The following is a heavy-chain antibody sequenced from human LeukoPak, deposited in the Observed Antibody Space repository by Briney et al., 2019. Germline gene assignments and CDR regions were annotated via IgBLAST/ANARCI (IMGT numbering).Heavy chain of an antibody. CDR1: GFTFSSYS. J-gene: IGHJ5*02. CDR3: ARDHPSGWLRLGWFDP. V-gene: IGHV3-21*01. Sequence: GGSLRLSCAASGFTFSSYSMNWVRQAPGKGLEWVSSISSSSSYIYYADSVKGRFTISRDNAKNSLYLQMNSLRAEDTAVYYCARDHPSGWLRLGWFDPWGQGTLVTVS. D-gene: IGHD5-12*01. CDR2: ISSSSSYI.